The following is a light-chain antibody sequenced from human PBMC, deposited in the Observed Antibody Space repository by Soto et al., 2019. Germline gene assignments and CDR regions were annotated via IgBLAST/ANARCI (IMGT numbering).Light chain of an antibody. Sequence: EIVMTQSPATLSVSPGERATLSCRASQSVRSNLAWYQQKPGQAPRLLIYGASTRATGIPARFSGSGSGTEFTLTISILQSEDFAVYYCQQYNNWPHTFGQGTKLEIK. CDR1: QSVRSN. CDR3: QQYNNWPHT. V-gene: IGKV3-15*01. J-gene: IGKJ2*01. CDR2: GAS.